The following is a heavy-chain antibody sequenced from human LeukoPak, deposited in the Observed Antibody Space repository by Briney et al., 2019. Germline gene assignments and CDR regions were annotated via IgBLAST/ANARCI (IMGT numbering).Heavy chain of an antibody. CDR3: ARLTPYSGSPLGDY. J-gene: IGHJ4*02. CDR1: GXSISSSSNY. D-gene: IGHD1-26*01. CDR2: ISYSGST. Sequence: SETLSLTCTVSGXSISSSSNYWGWIRQPPGKGLEWIGTISYSGSTYYKPSLKSRVTISVDTSKNQFSLKLSSVTAADTAVYYCARLTPYSGSPLGDYWGQGTLVTVSS. V-gene: IGHV4-39*01.